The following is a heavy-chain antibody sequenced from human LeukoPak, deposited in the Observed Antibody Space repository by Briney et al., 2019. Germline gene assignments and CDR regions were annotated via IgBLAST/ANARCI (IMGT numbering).Heavy chain of an antibody. CDR3: ARDPRNYDFWSGYFSNAFDI. D-gene: IGHD3-3*01. J-gene: IGHJ3*02. Sequence: ASVKVSCKASGYTLTSYYMHWVRQAPGQGLEWMGIINPSGGSTSYAQKFQGRVTMTRDTSTSTVYMELSSLRSEDTAVYYCARDPRNYDFWSGYFSNAFDIWGQGTMVTVSS. V-gene: IGHV1-46*01. CDR1: GYTLTSYY. CDR2: INPSGGST.